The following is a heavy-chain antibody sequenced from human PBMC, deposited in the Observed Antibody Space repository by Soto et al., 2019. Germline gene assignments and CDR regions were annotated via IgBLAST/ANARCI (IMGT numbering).Heavy chain of an antibody. J-gene: IGHJ6*02. Sequence: SETLSLTCTVSGGSISSSSYYWGWIRQPPGKGLEWIGSIYYSGSTYYNPSLKSRVTISVDTSKNQFSLKLSSVTAADTAVYYCRYSSSSYYYYYGMDVWGQGTTVTSP. CDR3: RYSSSSYYYYYGMDV. CDR2: IYYSGST. V-gene: IGHV4-39*01. CDR1: GGSISSSSYY. D-gene: IGHD6-6*01.